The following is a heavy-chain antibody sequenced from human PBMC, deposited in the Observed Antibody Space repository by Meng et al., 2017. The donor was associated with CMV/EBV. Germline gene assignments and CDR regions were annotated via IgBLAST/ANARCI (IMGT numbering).Heavy chain of an antibody. CDR1: WGCISISSYS. CDR3: ARDPGSMIVVVMGDWYIDL. Sequence: QGQGQLLATPSGALSLSCTCPWGCISISSYSWGWSRRSPGKGLGWIGGIIYSGSTYYDPSLKRRITISVDTSKTQFSLKLGSVTAADTAVYYCARDPGSMIVVVMGDWYIDLWGRGTLVTVSS. D-gene: IGHD3-22*01. J-gene: IGHJ2*01. V-gene: IGHV4-39*07. CDR2: IIYSGST.